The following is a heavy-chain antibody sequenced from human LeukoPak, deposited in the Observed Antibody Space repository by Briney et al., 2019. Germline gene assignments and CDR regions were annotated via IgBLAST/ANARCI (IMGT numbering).Heavy chain of an antibody. Sequence: SETLSLTCTVSGGSISSGGYYWSWIRQHPGKGLEWIGYIYYSGSTYYNPSLKSRVTISVDTSKNQFSLKLSSVTAADTAVYYCARDPAPGIAARGFVDWGQGTLVTVSS. D-gene: IGHD6-6*01. CDR1: GGSISSGGYY. CDR2: IYYSGST. J-gene: IGHJ4*02. V-gene: IGHV4-31*03. CDR3: ARDPAPGIAARGFVD.